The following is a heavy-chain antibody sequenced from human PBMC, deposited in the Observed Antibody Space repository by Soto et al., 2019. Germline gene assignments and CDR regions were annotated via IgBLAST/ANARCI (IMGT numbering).Heavy chain of an antibody. CDR3: ARHSSSWSLFGAAFDY. CDR2: INHSGST. D-gene: IGHD6-13*01. Sequence: SETLSLTCAVYGGSFSGYYWSWIRQPPGKGLEWIGEINHSGSTNYNPSLKSRVTISVDTSKNQFSLKLSSVTAADTAVYYCARHSSSWSLFGAAFDYWGQGTLVTVSS. J-gene: IGHJ4*02. V-gene: IGHV4-34*01. CDR1: GGSFSGYY.